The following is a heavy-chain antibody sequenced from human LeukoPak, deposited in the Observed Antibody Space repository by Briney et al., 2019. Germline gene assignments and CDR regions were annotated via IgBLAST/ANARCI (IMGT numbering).Heavy chain of an antibody. CDR1: GGTFSSYA. Sequence: GSSVKVSCKASGGTFSSYAISWVRQAPGQGLEWMGRIIPILGIANYAQKFQGRVTITADKSTSTAYMELSSLRSEDTAVYYCARDVYHYGSGSYPRNWFDPWGQGTLVTVSS. V-gene: IGHV1-69*04. CDR3: ARDVYHYGSGSYPRNWFDP. J-gene: IGHJ5*02. D-gene: IGHD3-10*01. CDR2: IIPILGIA.